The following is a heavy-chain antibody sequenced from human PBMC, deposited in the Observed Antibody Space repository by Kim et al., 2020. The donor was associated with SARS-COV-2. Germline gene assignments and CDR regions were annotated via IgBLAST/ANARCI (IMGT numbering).Heavy chain of an antibody. CDR3: ARMAGIVGATGVLNHDY. Sequence: ASVKVSCKASGYTFTGYYMHWVRQAPGQGLEWMGRINPNSGGTNYAQKFQGRVTMTRDTSISTAYMELSRLRSDDTAVYYCARMAGIVGATGVLNHDYWGQGTLVTVSS. D-gene: IGHD1-26*01. J-gene: IGHJ4*02. V-gene: IGHV1-2*06. CDR2: INPNSGGT. CDR1: GYTFTGYY.